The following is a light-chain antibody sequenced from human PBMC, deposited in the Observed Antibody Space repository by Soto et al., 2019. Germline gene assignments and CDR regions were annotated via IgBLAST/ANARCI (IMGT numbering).Light chain of an antibody. CDR2: DVS. CDR3: SSYTTGSTRV. Sequence: QSALTQPASVSGSPGQSITISCTGTSSDVGGYNYVSWYQQHPGKAPKLMIYDVSNRPSGVSNRFSGSKSGNTASLTISGIQAEDEADYYCSSYTTGSTRVFGTGTKVTVL. CDR1: SSDVGGYNY. J-gene: IGLJ1*01. V-gene: IGLV2-14*01.